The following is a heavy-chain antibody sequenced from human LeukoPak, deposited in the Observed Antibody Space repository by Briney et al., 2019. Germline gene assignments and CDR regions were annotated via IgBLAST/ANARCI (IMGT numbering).Heavy chain of an antibody. CDR1: GFTFSSYE. J-gene: IGHJ3*02. V-gene: IGHV3-48*03. CDR3: ARGSVEGVFDI. D-gene: IGHD5-24*01. CDR2: ISSSGSTI. Sequence: PGGSLRLSSAASGFTFSSYEMNWVRQAPGMGLEWVSYISSSGSTIYYADSVKGRFTISRDNAKNSLYLQMNSLRADDTAVYYCARGSVEGVFDIWGLGTMVTVSS.